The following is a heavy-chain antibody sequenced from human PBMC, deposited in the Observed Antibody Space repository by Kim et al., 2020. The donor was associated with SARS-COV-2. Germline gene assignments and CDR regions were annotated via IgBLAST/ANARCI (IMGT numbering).Heavy chain of an antibody. CDR3: ARMSGSYYFDY. J-gene: IGHJ4*02. Sequence: SETLSLTCTVSGGSISSSSYYWGWIRQPPGKGLEWIGSIYYSGSTYYNPSLKSRVTISVNTSKNQFSLKLSSVTAADTAVYYCARMSGSYYFDYWGQGTLVTVSS. CDR1: GGSISSSSYY. V-gene: IGHV4-39*01. CDR2: IYYSGST. D-gene: IGHD1-26*01.